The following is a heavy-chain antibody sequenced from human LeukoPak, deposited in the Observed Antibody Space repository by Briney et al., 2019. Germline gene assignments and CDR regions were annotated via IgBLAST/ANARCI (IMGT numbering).Heavy chain of an antibody. V-gene: IGHV3-23*05. CDR3: ARYISVWGGFDY. J-gene: IGHJ4*02. Sequence: PGGSLRLSCAASGFTFSSYAMSWVRQAPGKGLEWVSALYSAGSTYYPDSVKGRFTISRDNSKNTLYLQMNSLRAEDTAVYYCARYISVWGGFDYWGQGTLVTVSS. CDR2: LYSAGST. D-gene: IGHD6-19*01. CDR1: GFTFSSYA.